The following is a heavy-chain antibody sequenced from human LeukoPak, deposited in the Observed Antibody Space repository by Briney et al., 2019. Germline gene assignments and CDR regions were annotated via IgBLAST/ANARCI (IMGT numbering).Heavy chain of an antibody. V-gene: IGHV3-15*07. J-gene: IGHJ4*02. D-gene: IGHD1-1*01. CDR2: IKSKTDGGTT. CDR1: GFTLSNAW. CDR3: SGGTHLSD. Sequence: PGGSVRLYWAGSGFTLSNAWMNGVRQAAGKGVEWVGRIKSKTDGGTTDYAAPVQGRFTISRDDSQNTLHLQMNRLRDEDPAVYSCSGGTHLSDWGQGTLVTVSS.